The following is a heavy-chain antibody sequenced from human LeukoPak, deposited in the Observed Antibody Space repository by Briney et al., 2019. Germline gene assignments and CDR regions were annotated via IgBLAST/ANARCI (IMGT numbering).Heavy chain of an antibody. J-gene: IGHJ6*03. CDR1: GYTFTGHY. D-gene: IGHD1-1*01. Sequence: GASVKVSCKASGYTFTGHYMHWVRQAPGQGLEWMGWINPDSGGTNYAQKFQGRVTMTRDTSISTAYMELSRLRSDDTAVYYCARDLLLETYYYYYYMDVWGKGTTVTVSS. CDR3: ARDLLLETYYYYYYMDV. V-gene: IGHV1-2*02. CDR2: INPDSGGT.